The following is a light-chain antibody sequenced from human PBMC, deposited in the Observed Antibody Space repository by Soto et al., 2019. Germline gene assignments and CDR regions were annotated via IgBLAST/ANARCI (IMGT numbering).Light chain of an antibody. J-gene: IGKJ2*01. V-gene: IGKV3-20*01. Sequence: EIVLTQSPGTLSLSPGERATLSCRASQSVSSSYLAWYQQKPGQAPRLIIYGAASRATGIQDRFSGSVSETDFTLTISRLEHEDFAVYYCHKYGSLYTFGQGTKVEIK. CDR2: GAA. CDR1: QSVSSSY. CDR3: HKYGSLYT.